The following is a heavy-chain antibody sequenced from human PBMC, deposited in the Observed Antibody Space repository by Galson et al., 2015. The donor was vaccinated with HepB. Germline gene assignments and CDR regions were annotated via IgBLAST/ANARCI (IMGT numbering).Heavy chain of an antibody. CDR3: ARDSVYYYGSGSYTPESSHWFDP. CDR1: GYTFTSYY. J-gene: IGHJ5*02. V-gene: IGHV1-46*03. CDR2: INPSGGST. D-gene: IGHD3-10*01. Sequence: SCKASGYTFTSYYMHWVRQAPGQGLEWMGIINPSGGSTSYAQKFQGRVTMTRDTSTSTVYMELSSLRSEDTAVYYCARDSVYYYGSGSYTPESSHWFDPWGQGTLVTVSS.